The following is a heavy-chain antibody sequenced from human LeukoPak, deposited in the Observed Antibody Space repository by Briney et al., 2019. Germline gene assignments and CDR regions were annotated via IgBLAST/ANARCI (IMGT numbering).Heavy chain of an antibody. CDR3: VRALSSSSPY. CDR1: GLTFRNYG. V-gene: IGHV3-7*03. Sequence: GGSLRLSCVGFGLTFRNYGMNWVRQAPGTGLEWVAGMREDGGQEYYVDSVRGRFTISRGSAKNSLYLQMNSLRVEDTAVYYCVRALSSSSPYWGQGTLVTVSS. D-gene: IGHD6-6*01. J-gene: IGHJ4*02. CDR2: MREDGGQE.